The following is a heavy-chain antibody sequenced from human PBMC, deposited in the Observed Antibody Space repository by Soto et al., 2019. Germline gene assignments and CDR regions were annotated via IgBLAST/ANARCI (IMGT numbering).Heavy chain of an antibody. J-gene: IGHJ5*02. CDR1: GDSLSGYY. D-gene: IGHD2-15*01. CDR2: FYSSGSP. CDR3: ARDLKEYCSDGKCNWFDP. Sequence: SETLSLTCTVSGDSLSGYYWSWIRQTPGKGLEWIGYFYSSGSPHHNPSLKSRVTISEDRSKNQFYLKLSSVTAADTAVYYCARDLKEYCSDGKCNWFDPWGQGTLVTVSS. V-gene: IGHV4-59*01.